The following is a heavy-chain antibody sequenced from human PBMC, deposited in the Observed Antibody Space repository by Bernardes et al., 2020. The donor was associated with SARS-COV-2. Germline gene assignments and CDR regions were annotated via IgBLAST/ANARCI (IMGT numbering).Heavy chain of an antibody. J-gene: IGHJ4*02. D-gene: IGHD1-26*01. CDR3: VLGHSGTYSTSRDY. V-gene: IGHV3-72*01. CDR2: SRDKTGVCAT. CDR1: GFTFSDHY. Sequence: GGSLRLSCATSGFTFSDHYIDWVRQAPGKGLEWVGRSRDKTGVCATQYAATLRGRFTISRDYGKNSLYLQMNSLKTDDTAVYYCVLGHSGTYSTSRDYWGQGTLVTVSS.